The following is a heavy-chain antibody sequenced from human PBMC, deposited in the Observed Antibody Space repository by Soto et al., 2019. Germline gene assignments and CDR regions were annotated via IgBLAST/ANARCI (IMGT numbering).Heavy chain of an antibody. CDR1: GISTSSYW. D-gene: IGHD5-18*01. J-gene: IGHJ4*02. CDR2: IKKDGTEK. CDR3: VTGYHSDY. V-gene: IGHV3-7*03. Sequence: GGSLRLSCAGSGISTSSYWMGWVRQAPGRGLEWVASIKKDGTEKYYMDSLKGRFTISRDNALNSVYLQMNSLRAEDTAVYFCVTGYHSDYWGQGSLVTVSS.